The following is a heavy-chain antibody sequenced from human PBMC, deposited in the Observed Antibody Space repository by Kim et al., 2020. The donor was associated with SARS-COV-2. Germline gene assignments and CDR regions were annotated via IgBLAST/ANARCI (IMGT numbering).Heavy chain of an antibody. V-gene: IGHV1-46*01. J-gene: IGHJ4*02. D-gene: IGHD1-26*01. CDR3: ARVPKVGSWGGSSGGFDY. Sequence: QGRVTMTRDTSTSTVYMELSSLRSEDTAVYYCARVPKVGSWGGSSGGFDYWGQGTLVTVSS.